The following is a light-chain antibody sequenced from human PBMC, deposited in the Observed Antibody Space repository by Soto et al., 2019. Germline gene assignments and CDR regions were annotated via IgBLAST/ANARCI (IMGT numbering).Light chain of an antibody. V-gene: IGLV1-51*01. CDR1: SSNIGNNY. Sequence: QSVLTQPPSVSAAPGQNVTICCSGGSSNIGNNYVSWYQQLPGTAPQLLISDDDKRPSWIPDRFSGSKSDTSATLVITGLQTGDEAHYYCGIWDSSLYVALFGAWTKLTVL. J-gene: IGLJ2*01. CDR3: GIWDSSLYVAL. CDR2: DDD.